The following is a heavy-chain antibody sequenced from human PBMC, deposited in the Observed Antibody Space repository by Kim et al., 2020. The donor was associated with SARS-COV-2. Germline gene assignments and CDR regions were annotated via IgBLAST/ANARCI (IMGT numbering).Heavy chain of an antibody. CDR1: GDSVSSNSAA. D-gene: IGHD4-17*01. CDR3: AKDGGDYAPFWFDP. CDR2: TCYRSNWYK. Sequence: SQTLSLTCAISGDSVSSNSAAWNWIRQSPSRGLEWLGRTCYRSNWYKDYAESVKSRISINPDTSKNQFSLHLNSVTPEDTAVYYCAKDGGDYAPFWFDPWGQGTLVTVSS. V-gene: IGHV6-1*01. J-gene: IGHJ5*02.